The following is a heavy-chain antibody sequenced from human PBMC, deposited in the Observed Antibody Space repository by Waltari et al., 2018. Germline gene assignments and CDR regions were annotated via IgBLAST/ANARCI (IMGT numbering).Heavy chain of an antibody. V-gene: IGHV4-4*02. CDR1: GDSVSNTYW. Sequence: QLQLQESGPGLVEPSGTLSLSCAVSGDSVSNTYWWSWVRQSPQKGLEWIGQVHGSGRSNYSPSRASRVTVSLDTSKNAFSLKVTSATAADTAVYYCARDRGRGLYLDTWGPGTLVTVSP. D-gene: IGHD3-22*01. CDR3: ARDRGRGLYLDT. CDR2: VHGSGRS. J-gene: IGHJ5*02.